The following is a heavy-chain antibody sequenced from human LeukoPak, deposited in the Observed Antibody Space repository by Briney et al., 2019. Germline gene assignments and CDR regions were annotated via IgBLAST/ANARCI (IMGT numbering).Heavy chain of an antibody. CDR2: IRPDGGER. D-gene: IGHD3/OR15-3a*01. CDR3: TRQGDWNFEF. Sequence: PGESLRVSCTASGFSGRTHWMSWVRQARGKGLEWVANIRPDGGERYYGDSLKGRFTISRDNDKNSLYLQMNFLRADDTAIYYCTRQGDWNFEFWGQGTLVTVSS. V-gene: IGHV3-7*03. CDR1: GFSGRTHW. J-gene: IGHJ4*02.